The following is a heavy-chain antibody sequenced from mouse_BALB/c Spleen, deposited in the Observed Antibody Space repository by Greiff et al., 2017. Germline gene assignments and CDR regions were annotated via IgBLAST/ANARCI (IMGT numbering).Heavy chain of an antibody. Sequence: EVQRVESGPELVKPGASVTISCKASGYTFTDYNMHWVKQSPGKSLEWIGDIYPYNGGTGYNQKFKSKATLTVDNSSSTAYMELRSLTSEDSAVYYCARDCRCTFDYWGQGTTLTVSS. CDR1: GYTFTDYN. J-gene: IGHJ2*01. CDR2: IYPYNGGT. CDR3: ARDCRCTFDY. V-gene: IGHV1S29*02. D-gene: IGHD2-14*01.